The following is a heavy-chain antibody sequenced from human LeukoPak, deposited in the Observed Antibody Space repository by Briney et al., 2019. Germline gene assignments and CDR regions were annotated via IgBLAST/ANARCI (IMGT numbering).Heavy chain of an antibody. CDR2: VSAYNGHT. D-gene: IGHD1-26*01. V-gene: IGHV1-18*01. Sequence: ASVKVSCKAFGYTFNSYGISWVRQAPGQGLEWMGWVSAYNGHTNYAQKFQGRVTMTTDTSTSTASMELRSLRSDDTAVYYCARLIPQKWELPGKWFDPWGQGTLVTVSS. CDR3: ARLIPQKWELPGKWFDP. CDR1: GYTFNSYG. J-gene: IGHJ5*02.